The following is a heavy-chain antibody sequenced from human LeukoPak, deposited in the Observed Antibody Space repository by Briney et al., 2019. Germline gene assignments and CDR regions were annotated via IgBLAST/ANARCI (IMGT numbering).Heavy chain of an antibody. Sequence: PSETLSLTCTVSGGSISSYYWSWIRQPPGKGLEWIGYIYYSGSTNYDPSLKSRVTISVDTSKNQFSLKLSSVTAADTAVYYCARDSVAPFHYYMDVWGKGTTVTISS. CDR2: IYYSGST. CDR1: GGSISSYY. D-gene: IGHD6-19*01. V-gene: IGHV4-59*12. J-gene: IGHJ6*03. CDR3: ARDSVAPFHYYMDV.